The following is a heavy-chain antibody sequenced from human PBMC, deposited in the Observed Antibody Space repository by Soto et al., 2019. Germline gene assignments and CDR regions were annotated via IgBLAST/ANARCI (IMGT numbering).Heavy chain of an antibody. CDR3: ARARYVWGSSRYVVYYYAMDV. CDR1: GGSISSGGYY. Sequence: QVQLQESGPGLVKPSQTLSLTCTVSGGSISSGGYYWSWIRQHPGKGLEWIGYIYYSGSTYYNPSLKSRVTISVDTSKNQFSLKLSSVTAADTAVYYCARARYVWGSSRYVVYYYAMDVWGQGTTVTVSS. J-gene: IGHJ6*02. CDR2: IYYSGST. D-gene: IGHD3-16*02. V-gene: IGHV4-31*03.